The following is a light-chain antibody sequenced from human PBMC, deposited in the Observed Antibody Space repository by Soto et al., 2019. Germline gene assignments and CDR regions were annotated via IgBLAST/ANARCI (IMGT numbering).Light chain of an antibody. V-gene: IGKV1-9*01. CDR1: QAIRTY. CDR2: AAS. CDR3: QQLNSYPQT. Sequence: DIQMTQSPSTLPASVGDRVTIXXRASQAIRTYLAWYQQTSGTAPKLXSSAASTLQRWGPSRFRGSGAGTDFTLTISSLQPEDFATYYCQQLNSYPQTFGQGTKVDIK. J-gene: IGKJ1*01.